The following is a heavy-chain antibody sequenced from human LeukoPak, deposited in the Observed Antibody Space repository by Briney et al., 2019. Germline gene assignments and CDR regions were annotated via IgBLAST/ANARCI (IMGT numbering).Heavy chain of an antibody. CDR1: GGTFSRYA. Sequence: ASVKVSCKASGGTFSRYAISWVRQAPGQGLEWMGWISAYNGNTNYAQKLQGRVTMTTDTSTSTAYMELRSLRSDDTAVYYCARDGGSSWYETSDYWGQGTLVTVSS. J-gene: IGHJ4*02. CDR3: ARDGGSSWYETSDY. V-gene: IGHV1-18*01. CDR2: ISAYNGNT. D-gene: IGHD6-13*01.